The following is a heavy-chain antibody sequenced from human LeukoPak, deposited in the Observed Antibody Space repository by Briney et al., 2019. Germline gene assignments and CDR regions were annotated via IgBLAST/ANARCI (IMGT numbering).Heavy chain of an antibody. CDR1: GFTLSSYW. Sequence: GGSLRLSCAASGFTLSSYWMSWVRQAPGKGLEWVANIKQGGGEIYYVDSVKGRFTISRDNAKNSLYLQMNSLRAEDTAIYYCAKNGDRGAYCSGGSCYPYYYYNMDVWGKGTTVIVSS. CDR2: IKQGGGEI. J-gene: IGHJ6*03. CDR3: AKNGDRGAYCSGGSCYPYYYYNMDV. V-gene: IGHV3-7*03. D-gene: IGHD2-15*01.